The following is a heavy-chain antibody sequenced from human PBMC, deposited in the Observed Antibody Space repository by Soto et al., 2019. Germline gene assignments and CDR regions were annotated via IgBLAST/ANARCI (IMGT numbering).Heavy chain of an antibody. D-gene: IGHD6-13*01. CDR1: GFTFSSYS. J-gene: IGHJ4*02. CDR2: ISGDSHSI. V-gene: IGHV3-23*01. Sequence: EVQLLESGGGLVQPGGSLRLSCAASGFTFSSYSMSWVRQPPGKGLEWVSAISGDSHSIYYADSVKGRFTITRDNSKNTLYLQMNSLRAEDTAIYYCQGINRIIAPTGPRPYWGQGTLVTVSS. CDR3: QGINRIIAPTGPRPY.